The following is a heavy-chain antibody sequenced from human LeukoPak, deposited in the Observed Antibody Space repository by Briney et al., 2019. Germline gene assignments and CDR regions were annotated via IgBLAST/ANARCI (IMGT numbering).Heavy chain of an antibody. Sequence: SETLSLTCAVYGGSFSGYYWSWIRQPPGKGLEWIGGINHSGSTNYNPSLKSRVTISVDTSKNQFSLKLSSVTAADTAVYYCARILTATGLLYYFDYWGQGTLVTVSS. CDR2: INHSGST. CDR1: GGSFSGYY. CDR3: ARILTATGLLYYFDY. D-gene: IGHD3-9*01. J-gene: IGHJ4*02. V-gene: IGHV4-34*01.